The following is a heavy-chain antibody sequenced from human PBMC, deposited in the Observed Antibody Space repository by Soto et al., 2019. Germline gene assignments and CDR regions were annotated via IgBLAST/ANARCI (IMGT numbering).Heavy chain of an antibody. D-gene: IGHD6-6*01. J-gene: IGHJ5*02. V-gene: IGHV1-69*08. CDR1: GGTFSSYT. Sequence: QVQLVQSGAEVKKPGSSVKVSCKASGGTFSSYTISWVRQAPGQGLEWMGRIIPILGIANYAQKFQGRVTITADKSTSTGYMELSSLSSEDTAVYYCARDRVAARPRGWFDPWGQGTLVTVSS. CDR2: IIPILGIA. CDR3: ARDRVAARPRGWFDP.